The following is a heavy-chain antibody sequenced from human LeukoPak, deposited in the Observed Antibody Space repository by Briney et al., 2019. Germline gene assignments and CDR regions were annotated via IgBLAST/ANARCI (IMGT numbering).Heavy chain of an antibody. CDR2: IRSKIYGGTP. V-gene: IGHV3-49*04. J-gene: IGHJ4*02. CDR1: GFTSGDYA. Sequence: GGSLRLSCTASGFTSGDYAMTWVRQAPGKGLEWVGFIRSKIYGGTPEYAASVKGRFTISRDDSKGIAYLQMNSLKTEDTGVYYCTRDQTPYYWGQGTLVTVSS. CDR3: TRDQTPYY.